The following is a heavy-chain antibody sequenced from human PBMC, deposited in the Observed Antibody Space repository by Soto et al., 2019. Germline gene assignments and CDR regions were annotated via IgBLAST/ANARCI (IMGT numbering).Heavy chain of an antibody. V-gene: IGHV3-21*01. Sequence: EVQLVASGGGLVKPGGSLRLSCAASGFTFSTYSMNWVRQAPGKGLEWVSSISSSSSYIYYADSVKGRFTISRDNAKNSLYLQMNSLRAEDRAVYYCARDGGGDLKAFDIWGQGTMVTVSS. CDR2: ISSSSSYI. J-gene: IGHJ3*02. CDR1: GFTFSTYS. CDR3: ARDGGGDLKAFDI. D-gene: IGHD3-16*01.